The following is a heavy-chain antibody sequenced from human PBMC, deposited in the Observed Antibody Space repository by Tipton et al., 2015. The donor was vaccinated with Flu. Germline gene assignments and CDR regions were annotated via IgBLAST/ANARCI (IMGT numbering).Heavy chain of an antibody. V-gene: IGHV4-59*12. J-gene: IGHJ5*02. CDR1: GGSISSYY. Sequence: TLSLTCTVSGGSISSYYWSWIRQPPGKGLEWIGYIYYSGSTNYNPSLKSRVTISVDTSKNQFSLKLSSVTAADTAVYYCARGLRYFDWFLPSNWFDPWGQGTLVTVSS. CDR3: ARGLRYFDWFLPSNWFDP. CDR2: IYYSGST. D-gene: IGHD3-9*01.